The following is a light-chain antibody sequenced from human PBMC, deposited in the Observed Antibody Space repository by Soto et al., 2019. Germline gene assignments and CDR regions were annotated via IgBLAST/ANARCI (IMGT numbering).Light chain of an antibody. J-gene: IGLJ1*01. CDR1: HNDIGTYDY. CDR3: SSFTSDRIYV. CDR2: GVT. V-gene: IGLV2-14*03. Sequence: QSVLTQPTSVSGSPGQSITISCTGNHNDIGTYDYVSWYQQHPGRAPRLLIYGVTTRPSGISDRFSASKSGLTASLTISGLQPEDEAHYYCSSFTSDRIYVFGPGTKVTVL.